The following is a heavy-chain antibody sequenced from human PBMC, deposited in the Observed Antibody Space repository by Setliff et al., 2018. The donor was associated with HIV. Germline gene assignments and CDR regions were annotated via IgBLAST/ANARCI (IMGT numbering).Heavy chain of an antibody. Sequence: RLPEPLSLPCAVSGGSISSSHYWSWVRQTPVKGLEWIGEIYHSGSVNHNPSLRSRVTMSVDKSKNHFSLRLSSVTAADTAVYYCARGDSTWPTQLLDVWGKGTTVTVSS. CDR1: GGSISSSHY. D-gene: IGHD2-2*01. V-gene: IGHV4-4*03. CDR2: IYHSGSV. CDR3: ARGDSTWPTQLLDV. J-gene: IGHJ6*04.